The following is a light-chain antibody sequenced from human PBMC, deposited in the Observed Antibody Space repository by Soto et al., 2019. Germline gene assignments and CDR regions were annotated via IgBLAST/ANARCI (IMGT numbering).Light chain of an antibody. Sequence: QSALTQPASVSGSPGQSIAISCTGTSSDVGGYDLVSWYQQHPGKAPKLMMFEVNKRPSGVSTRVSGAKSGNTASMTISGLQAEDVSDYYCCSSIGGPIWVFGGGTKLT. CDR3: CSSIGGPIWV. J-gene: IGLJ3*02. CDR1: SSDVGGYDL. V-gene: IGLV2-23*02. CDR2: EVN.